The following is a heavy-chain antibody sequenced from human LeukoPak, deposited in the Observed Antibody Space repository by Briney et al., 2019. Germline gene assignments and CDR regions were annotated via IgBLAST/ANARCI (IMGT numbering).Heavy chain of an antibody. CDR3: ARGTQWVKEDSSFWFAYD. J-gene: IGHJ1*01. V-gene: IGHV3-30-3*02. CDR2: ISYGASNK. D-gene: IGHD6-19*01. CDR1: GFTSCRYA. Sequence: GGSLRLSCAASGFTSCRYAMHWVRQAPGKGLEWVAIISYGASNKYYADSVKGRFTISRDNSKNTLYLQMNSLRPEDTAVYYCARGTQWVKEDSSFWFAYDWGQGTLVTVSS.